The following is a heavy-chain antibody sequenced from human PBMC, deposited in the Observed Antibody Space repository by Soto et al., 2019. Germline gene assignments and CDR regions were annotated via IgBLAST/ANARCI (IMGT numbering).Heavy chain of an antibody. CDR2: IIPIFGTA. CDR1: GGTFSSYA. J-gene: IGHJ5*02. V-gene: IGHV1-69*13. D-gene: IGHD1-26*01. Sequence: SVKVSCKASGGTFSSYAISWVRQAPGQGLEWMGGIIPIFGTANYAQKFQGRVTITADESTSTAYMELSSLRSEDTAVYYCARDPYPSLYSGRYFTNHNWFDPWGKGTLVTVSS. CDR3: ARDPYPSLYSGRYFTNHNWFDP.